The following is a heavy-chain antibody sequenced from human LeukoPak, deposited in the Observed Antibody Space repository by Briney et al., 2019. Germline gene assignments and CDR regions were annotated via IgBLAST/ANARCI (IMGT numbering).Heavy chain of an antibody. Sequence: SQTLSLTCTVSGGSISSGGYYWSWIRQHPGKGLEWLGYISYSGSTYYNPSLKSRLTISVDTSKNQFSLKLSSVTAEDTAVYYCARGYRPNWGSTVGDYWGQGTLVAVSS. D-gene: IGHD7-27*01. J-gene: IGHJ4*02. CDR2: ISYSGST. CDR3: ARGYRPNWGSTVGDY. CDR1: GGSISSGGYY. V-gene: IGHV4-31*03.